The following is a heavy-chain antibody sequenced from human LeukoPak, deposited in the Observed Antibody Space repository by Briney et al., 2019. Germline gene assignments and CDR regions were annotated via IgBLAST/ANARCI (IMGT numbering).Heavy chain of an antibody. Sequence: GGSLRLSCAASGFPFSDDWMSWVRQAPGKGLEWVGRIKKKGDGGTTDYTAPVKGRFTISRDGSKNTLYLQMNSLKTEDTAVYYCTTVGFYGWGQGTLVTVSS. V-gene: IGHV3-15*01. CDR3: TTVGFYG. D-gene: IGHD3-3*01. CDR2: IKKKGDGGTT. CDR1: GFPFSDDW. J-gene: IGHJ4*02.